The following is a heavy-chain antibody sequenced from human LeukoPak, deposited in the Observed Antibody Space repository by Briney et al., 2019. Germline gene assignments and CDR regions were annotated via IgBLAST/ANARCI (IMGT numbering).Heavy chain of an antibody. V-gene: IGHV3-74*01. CDR2: INSDSIST. CDR3: ASSYSSPTSLVV. J-gene: IGHJ4*02. CDR1: GFIFSSYW. Sequence: GGSLRLSCAASGFIFSSYWMHWVRQAPGKGLVWVSRINSDSISTSYGDSVKGRFTISRDNAKNTLYLQMNSLRAEDTAVYYCASSYSSPTSLVVWGRGTLVTVSS. D-gene: IGHD6-13*01.